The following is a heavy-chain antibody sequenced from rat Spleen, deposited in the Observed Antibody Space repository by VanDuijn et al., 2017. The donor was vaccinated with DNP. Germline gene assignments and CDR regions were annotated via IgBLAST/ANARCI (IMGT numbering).Heavy chain of an antibody. CDR1: GFTFNNYW. J-gene: IGHJ2*01. CDR3: TRDGPPDYGGPFDY. V-gene: IGHV5-31*01. Sequence: EVQLVESGGGLVQPGRSLKLSCVASGFTFNNYWMTWIRQAPGKGLEWVASITNTGGTTYYPDSVKGRFIISRDNAKSTLYLQMNSLRSEDTATDYCTRDGPPDYGGPFDYWGQGVMVTVSS. CDR2: ITNTGGTT. D-gene: IGHD1-7*01.